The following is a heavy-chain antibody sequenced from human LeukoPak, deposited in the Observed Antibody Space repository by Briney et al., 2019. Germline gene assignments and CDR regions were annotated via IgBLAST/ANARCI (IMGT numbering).Heavy chain of an antibody. Sequence: GASVKVSCKASGYTFTGYYMHWVRQAPGQGLEWMGWINPNSGGTNYAQKFQGGVTMTRDTSISTAYMELSRLRSDDTAVYYCARGLPAAMGDNWFDPWGQGTLVTVSS. J-gene: IGHJ5*02. V-gene: IGHV1-2*02. CDR3: ARGLPAAMGDNWFDP. CDR1: GYTFTGYY. D-gene: IGHD2-2*01. CDR2: INPNSGGT.